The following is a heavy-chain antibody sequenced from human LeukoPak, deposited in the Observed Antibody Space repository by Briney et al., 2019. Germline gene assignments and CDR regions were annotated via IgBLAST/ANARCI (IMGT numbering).Heavy chain of an antibody. D-gene: IGHD2-8*01. Sequence: ASVKVLCKASGYTFTGYYLHWVRQAPGQGLEWMGWINPKSGGTNSAQKFQGRVTMTTDTSISTAYMEMSRLRSGDTAVYYCARQRGGQYEDAFDIWGQGTMVTVSS. CDR2: INPKSGGT. CDR1: GYTFTGYY. V-gene: IGHV1-2*02. CDR3: ARQRGGQYEDAFDI. J-gene: IGHJ3*02.